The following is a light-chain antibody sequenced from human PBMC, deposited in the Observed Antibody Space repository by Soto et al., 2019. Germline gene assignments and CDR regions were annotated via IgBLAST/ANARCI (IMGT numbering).Light chain of an antibody. Sequence: QSALTQPASVSGSPGQSITISCTGTSSDVGIYNYVSWYQQHPGKAPKLTIYDVINRPSGISNRFSGSKSGNTASLTISGLQAEDEADYYCSSYTTSRTLVFGGGTKLTVL. CDR1: SSDVGIYNY. CDR2: DVI. V-gene: IGLV2-14*03. J-gene: IGLJ2*01. CDR3: SSYTTSRTLV.